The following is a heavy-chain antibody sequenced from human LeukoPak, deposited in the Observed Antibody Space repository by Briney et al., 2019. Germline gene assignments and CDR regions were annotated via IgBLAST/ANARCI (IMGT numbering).Heavy chain of an antibody. CDR3: TRAPSSGPFDY. CDR2: MNPNSGGT. Sequence: VASVKVSCKASGYTFTGYYIHWVRQAPGQGLEWMGWMNPNSGGTDYAQKFQGRVTMTRGTSISTAYMELSRLRSDDTALYYCTRAPSSGPFDYWGQGTLVTVSS. V-gene: IGHV1-2*02. CDR1: GYTFTGYY. D-gene: IGHD3-22*01. J-gene: IGHJ4*02.